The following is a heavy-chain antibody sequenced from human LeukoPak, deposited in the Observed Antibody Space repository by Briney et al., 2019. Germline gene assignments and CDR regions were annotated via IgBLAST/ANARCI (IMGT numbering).Heavy chain of an antibody. CDR2: MYHSGDT. J-gene: IGHJ5*02. Sequence: SETLSLTCTVSGYSISSGYYWGWIRQPPGKGLEWIGSMYHSGDTYYNPSLKSRVTISVDTSKNQLSLKLSSVTAADTAVYYCARSKAHLSTSWYGTWFDPWGQGTLVTVSS. CDR1: GYSISSGYY. D-gene: IGHD2-2*01. V-gene: IGHV4-38-2*02. CDR3: ARSKAHLSTSWYGTWFDP.